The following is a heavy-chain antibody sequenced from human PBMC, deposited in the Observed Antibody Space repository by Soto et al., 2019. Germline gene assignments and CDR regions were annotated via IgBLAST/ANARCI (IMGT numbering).Heavy chain of an antibody. CDR3: VRGVYYDSSGYQGTAFDI. J-gene: IGHJ3*02. CDR1: GFTFSGYA. Sequence: QVQLVESGGGVVQPGRSPRLSCEASGFTFSGYAIHWVRQAPGKGLEWVAVVSYDGAKKNYADSVKGRFTISRDNSKKTLYVQMISLRAEDTAVYYCVRGVYYDSSGYQGTAFDIWGQGTMVTVSA. CDR2: VSYDGAKK. V-gene: IGHV3-30-3*01. D-gene: IGHD3-22*01.